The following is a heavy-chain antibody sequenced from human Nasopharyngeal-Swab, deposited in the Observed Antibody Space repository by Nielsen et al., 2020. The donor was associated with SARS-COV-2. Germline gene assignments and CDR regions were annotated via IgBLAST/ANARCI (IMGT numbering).Heavy chain of an antibody. CDR2: FSGSSGKT. V-gene: IGHV3-23*01. D-gene: IGHD6-19*01. CDR3: AKDGGGWYTSGWYYFDY. J-gene: IGHJ4*02. Sequence: GESLKISCAASGFAFSSYAMSWVRQTPGKGLEWVSSFSGSSGKTYYADYVKGRFTISRYTSKNTLYLQMNSLRADDTAVYYCAKDGGGWYTSGWYYFDYWGQGTLVTVSS. CDR1: GFAFSSYA.